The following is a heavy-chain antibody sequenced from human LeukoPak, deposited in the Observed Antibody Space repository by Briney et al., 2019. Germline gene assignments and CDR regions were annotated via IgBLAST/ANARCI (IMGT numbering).Heavy chain of an antibody. V-gene: IGHV3-30-3*01. D-gene: IGHD6-13*01. J-gene: IGHJ4*02. CDR3: AKGTAESSGWYEGYFDY. Sequence: GGSLRLSCAASGFTFSSYAMHWVRQAPGKGLEWVAVISYDGSNKYYADSVKGRSTISRDNSKNTLYLQMNSLRAEDTAVYYCAKGTAESSGWYEGYFDYWGQGTLVTVSS. CDR1: GFTFSSYA. CDR2: ISYDGSNK.